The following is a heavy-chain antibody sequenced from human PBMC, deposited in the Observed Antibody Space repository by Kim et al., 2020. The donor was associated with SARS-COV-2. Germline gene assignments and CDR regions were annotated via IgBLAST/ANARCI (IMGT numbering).Heavy chain of an antibody. CDR2: IYYSGST. Sequence: SETLSLTCTVSGGSISSYYWSWIRQPPGKGLEWIGYIYYSGSTNYNPSLKSRVTISVDTSKNQFSLKLSSVTAADTAVYYCARSRRDGYRLGVFDYWGQGTLVTVSS. D-gene: IGHD5-12*01. V-gene: IGHV4-59*01. CDR1: GGSISSYY. J-gene: IGHJ4*02. CDR3: ARSRRDGYRLGVFDY.